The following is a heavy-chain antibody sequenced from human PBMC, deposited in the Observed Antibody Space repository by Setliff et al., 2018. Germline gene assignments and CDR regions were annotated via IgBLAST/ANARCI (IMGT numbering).Heavy chain of an antibody. J-gene: IGHJ4*02. D-gene: IGHD2-8*01. Sequence: ASVKVSCKASGYTSSSSGITWVRQAPGQGLEWMGWISAYSGNTNYAQKFQGRVTMTTDSSTSTAYMELRSLTSDDTAVYYCSRLVRYCTTTACQRASGAEVWGQGTVVTVSS. CDR2: ISAYSGNT. CDR3: SRLVRYCTTTACQRASGAEV. V-gene: IGHV1-18*01. CDR1: GYTSSSSG.